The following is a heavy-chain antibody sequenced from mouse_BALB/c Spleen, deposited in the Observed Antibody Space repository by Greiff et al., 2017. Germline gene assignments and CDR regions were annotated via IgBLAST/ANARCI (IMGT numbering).Heavy chain of an antibody. D-gene: IGHD2-14*01. V-gene: IGHV2-2*02. CDR2: IWSSGST. CDR1: GFSLTSYG. CDR3: ARKDRSFAY. Sequence: QVQLQQSGPGLVQPSQSLSITCTVSGFSLTSYGVHWVRQSPGKGLEWLGVIWSSGSTDYNAAFISRLSISKDNSKSQVFFKMNSLQANDTAIYYCARKDRSFAYWGQGTLVTVSA. J-gene: IGHJ3*01.